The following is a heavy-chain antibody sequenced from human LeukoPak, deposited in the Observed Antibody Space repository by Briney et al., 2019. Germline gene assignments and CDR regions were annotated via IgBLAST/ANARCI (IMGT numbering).Heavy chain of an antibody. Sequence: ASVKVSCKASGYTFTSYGTSWVRQAPGQGLEWMGWISAYNGNTNYAQKLQGRVTMTTDTSTSTAYMELRSLRSDDTAVYYCARDICQNDILTGYYCYWFDPWGQGTLVTVSS. J-gene: IGHJ5*02. CDR1: GYTFTSYG. CDR3: ARDICQNDILTGYYCYWFDP. CDR2: ISAYNGNT. V-gene: IGHV1-18*01. D-gene: IGHD3-9*01.